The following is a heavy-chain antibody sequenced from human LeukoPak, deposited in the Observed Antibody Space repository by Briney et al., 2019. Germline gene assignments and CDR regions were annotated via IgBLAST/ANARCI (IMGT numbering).Heavy chain of an antibody. CDR3: ASAFGELPYYYGMDV. J-gene: IGHJ6*02. Sequence: GGSLRLSCAASGFTVSSNYMSWVRQAPGKGLEWVSVIYSGGSTYYADSVKGRFTISRDNSKNTLYLQMNSLRAEDTAVYYCASAFGELPYYYGMDVWGQGTTVTVSS. CDR1: GFTVSSNY. CDR2: IYSGGST. D-gene: IGHD3-10*01. V-gene: IGHV3-66*01.